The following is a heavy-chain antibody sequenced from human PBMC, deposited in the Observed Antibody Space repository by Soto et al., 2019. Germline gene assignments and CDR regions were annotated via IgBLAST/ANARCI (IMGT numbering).Heavy chain of an antibody. Sequence: SETLSLTCTFSGGSISSSSYYWGWIRQPPGKGLEWIGSIYYSGSTYYNPSLKSRVTISVDTSKNQFSLKLSSVTAADTAVYYCARERLVRGLGSYYKGSKYYGMDVWGKGTTVTVSS. J-gene: IGHJ6*04. CDR1: GGSISSSSYY. D-gene: IGHD3-10*01. CDR2: IYYSGST. CDR3: ARERLVRGLGSYYKGSKYYGMDV. V-gene: IGHV4-39*02.